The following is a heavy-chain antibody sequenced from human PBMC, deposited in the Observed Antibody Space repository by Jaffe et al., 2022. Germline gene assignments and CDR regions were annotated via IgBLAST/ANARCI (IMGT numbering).Heavy chain of an antibody. D-gene: IGHD5-12*01. CDR3: AKGSGGVIVATIPTWDYFDY. CDR1: GFTFDDYA. J-gene: IGHJ4*02. CDR2: ISWNSGSI. Sequence: EVQLVESGGGLVQPGRSLRLSCAASGFTFDDYAMHWVRQAPGKGLEWVSGISWNSGSIGYADSVKGRFTISRDNAKNSLYLQMNSLRAEDTALYYCAKGSGGVIVATIPTWDYFDYWGQGTLVTVSS. V-gene: IGHV3-9*01.